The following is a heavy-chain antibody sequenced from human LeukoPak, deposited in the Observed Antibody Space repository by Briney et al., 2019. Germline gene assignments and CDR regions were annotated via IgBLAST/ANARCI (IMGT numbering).Heavy chain of an antibody. CDR1: GFTFSSYS. Sequence: GGSLRLSCAASGFTFSSYSMNWVRQAPGKGLEWVSSISSRSSYIYYADSVKGRFTISRDTSKNTLYLQMNSLRAEDTAVYYCAKARETGTRRCFDYWGQGTLVTVSS. CDR3: AKARETGTRRCFDY. J-gene: IGHJ4*02. D-gene: IGHD1/OR15-1a*01. CDR2: ISSRSSYI. V-gene: IGHV3-21*04.